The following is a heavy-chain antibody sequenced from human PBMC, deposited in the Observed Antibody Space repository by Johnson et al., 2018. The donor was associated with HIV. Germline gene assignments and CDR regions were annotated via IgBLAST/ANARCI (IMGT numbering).Heavy chain of an antibody. J-gene: IGHJ3*02. CDR1: EFNFNTYT. V-gene: IGHV3-30*04. D-gene: IGHD6-13*01. Sequence: QVQLVESGGGVVQPGKSLRLSCVASEFNFNTYTMHWVRQAPGKGLEWMAVISFDGSKKYYADSVKGRFSISRDDSKNTLYLQMNSLRAEDTAVYYCARPPGSTWNSAAFDIWGQGTMVTVSS. CDR2: ISFDGSKK. CDR3: ARPPGSTWNSAAFDI.